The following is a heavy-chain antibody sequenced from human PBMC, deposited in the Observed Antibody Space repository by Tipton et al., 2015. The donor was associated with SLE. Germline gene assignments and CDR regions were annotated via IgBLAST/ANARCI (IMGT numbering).Heavy chain of an antibody. CDR3: ATPGGSSRYYYGY. CDR2: ISYDGSNK. V-gene: IGHV3-30*09. J-gene: IGHJ4*02. D-gene: IGHD3-22*01. Sequence: SLRLSCAASGFTFSTYPLHWVRQSPGKGLEWVAGISYDGSNKFYTESVMGRFAISRDNSKNTLYLQMNSLRAEDTAVYYCATPGGSSRYYYGYWGQGTLVTVSS. CDR1: GFTFSTYP.